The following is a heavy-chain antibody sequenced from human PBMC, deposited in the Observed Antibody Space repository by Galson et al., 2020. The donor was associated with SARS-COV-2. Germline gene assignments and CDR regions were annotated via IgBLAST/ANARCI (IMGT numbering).Heavy chain of an antibody. V-gene: IGHV4-59*01. D-gene: IGHD3-3*01. J-gene: IGHJ4*02. CDR3: ARITSFGVAGYYVDY. CDR1: GDSMNSYY. Sequence: ETSETLSLTCTVSGDSMNSYYWSWIRQPPGKGLDWIGYIYYSGSTHYNPSLKSRVTISVDTSKNQFSLKLSSVTAADTALYYCARITSFGVAGYYVDYWGQGTLVTVS. CDR2: IYYSGST.